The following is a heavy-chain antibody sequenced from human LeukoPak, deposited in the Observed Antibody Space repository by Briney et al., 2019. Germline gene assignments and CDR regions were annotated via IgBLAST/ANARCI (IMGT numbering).Heavy chain of an antibody. Sequence: ASVKVSCKTSGYTFTGYFIHWVRQAPGQGLEWMGWINPNTGGTSYSQEFQGRVTVTRDTSISTAYLDLSRLTSDDTAVYYCARADSSASSSFDYWGQGTLVTVSS. CDR1: GYTFTGYF. CDR2: INPNTGGT. CDR3: ARADSSASSSFDY. V-gene: IGHV1-2*02. D-gene: IGHD6-6*01. J-gene: IGHJ4*02.